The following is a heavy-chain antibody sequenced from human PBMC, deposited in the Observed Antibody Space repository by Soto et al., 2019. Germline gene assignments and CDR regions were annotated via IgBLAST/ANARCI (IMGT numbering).Heavy chain of an antibody. CDR2: ISESGAAT. CDR3: ARDFLLNGDYDYFDY. J-gene: IGHJ4*02. Sequence: GGSLRLSCVASGFTFSTYVMSWVRQAPGKGLEWVSAISESGAATHYADSVKGRLTISRDNSENTLYLQMNSLRAEDTAVYYCARDFLLNGDYDYFDYWGQGTLVTVSS. V-gene: IGHV3-23*01. CDR1: GFTFSTYV. D-gene: IGHD4-17*01.